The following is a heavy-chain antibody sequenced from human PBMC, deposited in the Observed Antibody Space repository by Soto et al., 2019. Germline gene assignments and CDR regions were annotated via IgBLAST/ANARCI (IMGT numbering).Heavy chain of an antibody. D-gene: IGHD3-22*01. Sequence: GGSLRLSCAASGFTFDDYAMHWVRQAPGKGLEWVSGISWNSGSIGYADSVKGRFTISRDNAKNSLYLQMNSLRAEDTALYYCAKELGSSGYDAFDIWGQGTMVTVSS. CDR2: ISWNSGSI. J-gene: IGHJ3*02. CDR3: AKELGSSGYDAFDI. V-gene: IGHV3-9*01. CDR1: GFTFDDYA.